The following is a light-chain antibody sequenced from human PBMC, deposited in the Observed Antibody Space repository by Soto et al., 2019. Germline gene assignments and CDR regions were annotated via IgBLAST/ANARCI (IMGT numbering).Light chain of an antibody. V-gene: IGLV2-14*01. J-gene: IGLJ1*01. CDR1: SSDVGAYNY. Sequence: QSVLTQPASVSGSPGQTITISCTGTSSDVGAYNYVSWYQQHPGKAPKLMIYEVSNRPSGVSDRFSGSKSGNTASLTISGLQAADEADYYCSSYTTSNTFVFGSGTKVTVL. CDR3: SSYTTSNTFV. CDR2: EVS.